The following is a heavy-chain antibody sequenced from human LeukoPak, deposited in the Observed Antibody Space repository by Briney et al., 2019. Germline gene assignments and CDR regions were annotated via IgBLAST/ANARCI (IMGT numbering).Heavy chain of an antibody. Sequence: GESLKISCKGSGYSFTSYWIGWVRQMPGKGLEWMGIIYPGDSDTRYSPSFQGQVTIPADKSISTAYLQWSSLKASDTAMYYCARLGVPAARNYYYYYMDVWGKGTTVTVSS. CDR3: ARLGVPAARNYYYYYMDV. J-gene: IGHJ6*03. CDR2: IYPGDSDT. CDR1: GYSFTSYW. D-gene: IGHD2-2*01. V-gene: IGHV5-51*01.